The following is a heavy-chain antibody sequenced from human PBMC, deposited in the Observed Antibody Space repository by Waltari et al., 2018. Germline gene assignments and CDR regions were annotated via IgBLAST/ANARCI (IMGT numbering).Heavy chain of an antibody. CDR2: INHSGST. Sequence: QVQLQQWGAGLLKPSETLSLTCAVYGGSFSGYYWSWIRQPPGKGLEWIGEINHSGSTNYNPSLKSRVTISVDTSKNQFSLKLSSVTAADTAVYYCARVGRGIGRRQPFDYWGQGTLVTVSS. J-gene: IGHJ4*02. CDR1: GGSFSGYY. V-gene: IGHV4-34*01. D-gene: IGHD1-26*01. CDR3: ARVGRGIGRRQPFDY.